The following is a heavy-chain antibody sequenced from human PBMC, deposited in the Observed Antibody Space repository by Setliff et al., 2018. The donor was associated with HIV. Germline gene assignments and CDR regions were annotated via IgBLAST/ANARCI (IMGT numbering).Heavy chain of an antibody. Sequence: GASVKVSCKASGYTFISYGISWVRQAPGQGLEWMGWISAYNGNTNYAQKLQGRVTMTTDTSTSTAYMELRSLRSDDTAVYYCARDHLGSSWYPLDYFDYWGQGTLVTVSS. CDR1: GYTFISYG. CDR3: ARDHLGSSWYPLDYFDY. D-gene: IGHD6-13*01. V-gene: IGHV1-18*01. J-gene: IGHJ4*02. CDR2: ISAYNGNT.